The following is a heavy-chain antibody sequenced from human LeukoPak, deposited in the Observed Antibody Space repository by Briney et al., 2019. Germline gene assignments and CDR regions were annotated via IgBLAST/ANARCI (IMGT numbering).Heavy chain of an antibody. CDR1: GFTFSSYG. Sequence: GGSLRLSCAASGFTFSSYGMHWVRQAPGKGLEWVAFIRYDGSNKYYADSVKGRFTISRDNSKNTLYLQMNSLRAEDTAVYYCARDLMGYCSGGSCYQAWGQGTLVTVSS. CDR2: IRYDGSNK. CDR3: ARDLMGYCSGGSCYQA. V-gene: IGHV3-30*02. D-gene: IGHD2-15*01. J-gene: IGHJ4*02.